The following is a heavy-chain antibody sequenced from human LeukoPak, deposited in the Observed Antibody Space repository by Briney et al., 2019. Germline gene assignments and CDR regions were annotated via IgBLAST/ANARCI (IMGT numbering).Heavy chain of an antibody. J-gene: IGHJ3*02. V-gene: IGHV1-8*02. D-gene: IGHD5-18*01. CDR2: MNPNSGNT. CDR3: ARGRGYSYGWAFDI. CDR1: GYTFTGYY. Sequence: ASVKVSCKASGYTFTGYYMHWVRQAPGQGLEGRGWMNPNSGNTGYAQKFQGRVTMTRNTSISTAYMELSSLRSEDTAVYYCARGRGYSYGWAFDIWGQGTMVTVSS.